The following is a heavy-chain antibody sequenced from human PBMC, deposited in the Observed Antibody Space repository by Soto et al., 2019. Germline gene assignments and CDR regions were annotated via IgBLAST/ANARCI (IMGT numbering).Heavy chain of an antibody. V-gene: IGHV1-69*13. CDR2: FIPIFGTA. D-gene: IGHD6-13*01. Sequence: SVKVSCKASGGTFSSYAISWVRQAPGQGLEWMGGFIPIFGTANYAQKFQGRVTITADESTSTAYMELSSLRSEDTAVYYCASFIAAAGTRNFDYWGQGTLVTVSS. J-gene: IGHJ4*02. CDR1: GGTFSSYA. CDR3: ASFIAAAGTRNFDY.